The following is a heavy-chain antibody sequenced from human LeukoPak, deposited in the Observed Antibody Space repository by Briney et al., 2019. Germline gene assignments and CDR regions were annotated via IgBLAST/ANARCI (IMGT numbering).Heavy chain of an antibody. V-gene: IGHV3-23*01. CDR3: AKRGVVIRVILVGFHKEAYYFDS. J-gene: IGHJ4*02. CDR1: GITLSNYA. D-gene: IGHD3-10*01. Sequence: GGSLRLSCAVSGITLSNYAMSWVRQAPGKGLEWVAGISGSGGGTNYADSVKGRFTNSRDNPKNTLYLQMNNLSADDTAVYFCAKRGVVIRVILVGFHKEAYYFDSWGQGALVTVSS. CDR2: ISGSGGGT.